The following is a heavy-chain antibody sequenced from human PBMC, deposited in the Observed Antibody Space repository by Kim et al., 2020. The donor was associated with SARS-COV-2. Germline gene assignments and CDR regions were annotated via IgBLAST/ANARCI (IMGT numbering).Heavy chain of an antibody. CDR2: ISWDGGST. CDR1: GFTFDDYV. V-gene: IGHV3-43D*03. Sequence: GGSLRLSCAASGFTFDDYVMHWVRQAPGKGLEWVSLISWDGGSTYYADSVKGRFTISRDNSKNSLYLQMNSLRAEDTALYYCAKGGPRDTAMVRGSFDYWGQGTLVTVSS. CDR3: AKGGPRDTAMVRGSFDY. J-gene: IGHJ4*02. D-gene: IGHD5-18*01.